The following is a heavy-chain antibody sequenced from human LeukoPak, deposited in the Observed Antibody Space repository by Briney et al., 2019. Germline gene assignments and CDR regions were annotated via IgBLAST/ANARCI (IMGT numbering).Heavy chain of an antibody. CDR1: RFTFSSYW. Sequence: GGSLRLSCAASRFTFSSYWMFWVRQAPGKGLEWVASIKQDGSQKYYVDSVKGRFTISRDNAENSLYLQMNSLRVEDTAVYYCARGGVLAGYDYWGQGTLVTVSS. CDR3: ARGGVLAGYDY. J-gene: IGHJ4*02. V-gene: IGHV3-7*01. CDR2: IKQDGSQK. D-gene: IGHD2-15*01.